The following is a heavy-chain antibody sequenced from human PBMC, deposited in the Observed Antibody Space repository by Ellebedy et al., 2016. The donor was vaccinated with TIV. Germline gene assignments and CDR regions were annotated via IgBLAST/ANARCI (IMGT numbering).Heavy chain of an antibody. CDR3: ARDPFNGALDY. D-gene: IGHD4-17*01. CDR2: INPDGSLR. V-gene: IGHV3-7*01. J-gene: IGHJ4*02. Sequence: GGSLRLXCLASAFTFNNDWMAWVRQVPGKGLEWVALINPDGSLREYVDSVKGRFTISRDNAQNSLYLQMNSLRAEDTALYYCARDPFNGALDYWGQGTLVTVSS. CDR1: AFTFNNDW.